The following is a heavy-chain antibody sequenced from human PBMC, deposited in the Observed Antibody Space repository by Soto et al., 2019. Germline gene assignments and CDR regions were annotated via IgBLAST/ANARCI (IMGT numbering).Heavy chain of an antibody. V-gene: IGHV4-30-4*01. J-gene: IGHJ3*02. D-gene: IGHD3-22*01. CDR1: GGSISSGDYY. CDR2: IYYSGST. CDR3: ARASFHSSGYSYLGDAFDI. Sequence: QVQLQESGPGLVKPSQTLSLTCTVSGGSISSGDYYWSWIRQPPGKGLEWIGYIYYSGSTYYNPSLKNRVTISVDTSKNQFSLKLSSVTAADTAVYYCARASFHSSGYSYLGDAFDIWGQGTMVTVSS.